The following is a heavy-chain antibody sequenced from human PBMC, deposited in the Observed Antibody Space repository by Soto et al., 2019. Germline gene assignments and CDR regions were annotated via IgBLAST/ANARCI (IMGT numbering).Heavy chain of an antibody. J-gene: IGHJ4*02. CDR1: GYTFTSYY. CDR2: INPSGGST. CDR3: ARDQKVKGCFDY. Sequence: ASVKVSCKASGYTFTSYYMHWVRQAPGQGLEWMGIINPSGGSTSYAQKFQGRVTMTRDTSTSTVYMELSSLRSEDTAVYYGARDQKVKGCFDYWGQGTLVTVAS. V-gene: IGHV1-46*03.